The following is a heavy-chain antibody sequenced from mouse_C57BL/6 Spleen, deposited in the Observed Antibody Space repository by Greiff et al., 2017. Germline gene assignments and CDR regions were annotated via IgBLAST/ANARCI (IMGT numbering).Heavy chain of an antibody. CDR1: GYAFSSYW. J-gene: IGHJ2*01. CDR2: IYPGDGDT. CDR3: ARLTGTDFDY. D-gene: IGHD4-1*01. V-gene: IGHV1-80*01. Sequence: VHLVESGAELVKPGASVKISCKASGYAFSSYWMNWVKQRPGKGLEWIGQIYPGDGDTNYNGKFKGKATLTADKSSSTAYMQLSSLTSEDSAVYFCARLTGTDFDYWGQGTTLTVSS.